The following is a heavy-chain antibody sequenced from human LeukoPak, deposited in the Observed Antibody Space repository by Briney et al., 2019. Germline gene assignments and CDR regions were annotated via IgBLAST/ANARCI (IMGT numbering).Heavy chain of an antibody. Sequence: ASVKVSFKASGYTFTGYYMHWVRQAPGQGLEWMGWINPNSGGTNYAQKFQGRVTMTRDTSISTAYMELSRLRSDDTAVYYCARGGVAAAGTGNYYYGMDVWGQGTTVTVSS. J-gene: IGHJ6*02. CDR3: ARGGVAAAGTGNYYYGMDV. D-gene: IGHD6-13*01. CDR1: GYTFTGYY. V-gene: IGHV1-2*02. CDR2: INPNSGGT.